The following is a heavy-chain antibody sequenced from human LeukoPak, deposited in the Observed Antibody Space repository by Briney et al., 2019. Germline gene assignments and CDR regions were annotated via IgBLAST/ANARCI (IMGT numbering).Heavy chain of an antibody. D-gene: IGHD3-10*01. J-gene: IGHJ6*03. CDR2: IYTSGST. Sequence: SETLSLTCTVSGGSISTYYWSWIRQPAGKGLEWIGRIYTSGSTNYSPSLKSRVTMSVDTSKNQFSLKLSSVTAADTAVYYCARDWVPSPLYYYMDVWGKGTTVSVSS. CDR1: GGSISTYY. V-gene: IGHV4-4*07. CDR3: ARDWVPSPLYYYMDV.